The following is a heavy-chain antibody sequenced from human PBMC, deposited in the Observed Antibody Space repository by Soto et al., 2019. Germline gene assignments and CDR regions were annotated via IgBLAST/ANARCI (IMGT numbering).Heavy chain of an antibody. J-gene: IGHJ5*02. CDR1: GGSISSSNW. D-gene: IGHD3-10*01. V-gene: IGHV4-4*02. CDR2: IYHSGST. CDR3: AGSLRGVIRGEVWFDP. Sequence: PSETLSLTCAVSGGSISSSNWWSWVRQPPGKGLEWIGEIYHSGSTNYNPSLKSRVTISVDKSKNQFSLTLSSVTAADPAVYYCAGSLRGVIRGEVWFDPWGQGTLVTVSS.